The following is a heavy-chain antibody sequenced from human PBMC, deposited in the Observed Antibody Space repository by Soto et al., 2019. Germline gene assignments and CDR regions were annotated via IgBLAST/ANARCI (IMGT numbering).Heavy chain of an antibody. J-gene: IGHJ6*02. V-gene: IGHV1-69*01. CDR2: IIPMFGTV. CDR1: GGTFSSNA. CDR3: ARGRNSFPYGSGSRRPYFYYYGMDV. D-gene: IGHD3-10*01. Sequence: QVQLVQSGAEVRKPGSSVTVSCKASGGTFSSNALTWVRQAPGQGLEWIGGIIPMFGTVNYAQKFQGRVTIAADESTSTAYMEVSSLTSDDTAVYYCARGRNSFPYGSGSRRPYFYYYGMDVWGQGTAVTVSS.